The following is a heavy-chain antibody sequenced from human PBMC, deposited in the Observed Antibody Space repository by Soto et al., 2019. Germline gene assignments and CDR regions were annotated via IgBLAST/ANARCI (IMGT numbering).Heavy chain of an antibody. V-gene: IGHV4-31*03. CDR3: ARDRAARRVGYYFDY. D-gene: IGHD6-6*01. CDR1: GGSISSGGYY. J-gene: IGHJ4*02. CDR2: IYYSGST. Sequence: PSETLSLTCTVSGGSISSGGYYWSWIRQHPGKGLEWIGYIYYSGSTYYNPSLKSRVTISVDTSKNQFSLKLSSVTAADTAVYYCARDRAARRVGYYFDYWGQGTLVTVS.